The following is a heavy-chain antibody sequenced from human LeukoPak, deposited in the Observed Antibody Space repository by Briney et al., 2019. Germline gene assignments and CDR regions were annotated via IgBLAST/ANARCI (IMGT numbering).Heavy chain of an antibody. CDR2: ISGSGGST. CDR3: AKGYCSGGSCYLNWFDP. CDR1: GFTFSSYA. Sequence: QTGGSLRLSCAASGFTFSSYAMSWVRQAPGKGLEWVSAISGSGGSTYYADSVKGRFTISRDNSKNTLYLQMNSLGAEDTAVYYCAKGYCSGGSCYLNWFDPWGQGTLVTVSS. D-gene: IGHD2-15*01. J-gene: IGHJ5*02. V-gene: IGHV3-23*01.